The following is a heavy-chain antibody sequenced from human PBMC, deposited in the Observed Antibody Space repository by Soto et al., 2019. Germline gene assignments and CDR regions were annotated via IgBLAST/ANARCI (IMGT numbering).Heavy chain of an antibody. Sequence: QVQLQQWGAGLLKPSETLSLTCAVYGGSFSGYYWSWIRQPPVKGLEWIGEINHSGSTNYNPSLKSRVTISVDTAKDQFSMKRSSVTDADTAVYYCARGPRRPRRIALAGTAVFDYWVQGTLFTVSS. V-gene: IGHV4-34*01. CDR2: INHSGST. J-gene: IGHJ4*02. D-gene: IGHD6-19*01. CDR3: ARGPRRPRRIALAGTAVFDY. CDR1: GGSFSGYY.